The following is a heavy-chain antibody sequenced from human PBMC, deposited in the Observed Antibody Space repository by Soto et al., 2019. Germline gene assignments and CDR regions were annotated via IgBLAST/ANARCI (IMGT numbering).Heavy chain of an antibody. Sequence: ASVKVSCKASGGTFNSYAISWVRQMPGKGLEWMGIIYPGDSDTRYSPSFQGQVTISADKSISTAYLQWSSLKASDTAMYYCARSFRARPLIDYWGQGTLVTVSS. D-gene: IGHD3-10*01. CDR3: ARSFRARPLIDY. V-gene: IGHV5-51*01. CDR1: GGTFNSYA. J-gene: IGHJ4*02. CDR2: IYPGDSDT.